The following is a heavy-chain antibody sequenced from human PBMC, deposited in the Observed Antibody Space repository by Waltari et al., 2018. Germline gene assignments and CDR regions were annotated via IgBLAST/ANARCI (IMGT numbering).Heavy chain of an antibody. CDR3: TGVWFGELFIDY. CDR2: IRSKAYGGTT. V-gene: IGHV3-49*03. D-gene: IGHD3-10*01. Sequence: EVQLVESGGGLVQPGRSLRLSCTASGFTFGDYAMSWFRQAPGKGLEWVGFIRSKAYGGTTEYAASVKGRFTISRDDSKSIAYLQMNSLKTEDTAVYYCTGVWFGELFIDYWGQGTLVTVSS. CDR1: GFTFGDYA. J-gene: IGHJ4*02.